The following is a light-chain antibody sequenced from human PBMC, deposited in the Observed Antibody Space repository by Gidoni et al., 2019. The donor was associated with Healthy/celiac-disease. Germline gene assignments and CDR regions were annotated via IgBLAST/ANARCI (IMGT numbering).Light chain of an antibody. V-gene: IGKV3-20*01. J-gene: IGKJ1*01. CDR2: GAS. CDR3: QQYGSSPWT. CDR1: QSVGSSY. Sequence: ELVLTQSPGTLSLSPGERATLACRASQSVGSSYLAWYQQKPGQAPRLLIYGASSRATGIPDRFSGSGSGKDFTLTISRLEAEDFAVYYWQQYGSSPWTFGQGTKVEIK.